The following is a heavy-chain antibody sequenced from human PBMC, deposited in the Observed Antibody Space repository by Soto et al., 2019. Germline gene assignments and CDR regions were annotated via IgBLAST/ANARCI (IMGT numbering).Heavy chain of an antibody. CDR3: ASKEYYDILTGYSYSDYYYYMDV. J-gene: IGHJ6*03. CDR2: IIPILGIA. V-gene: IGHV1-69*02. D-gene: IGHD3-9*01. CDR1: GGTFSSYT. Sequence: GASVKVSCKASGGTFSSYTISWVRQAPGQGLEWMGRIIPILGIANYAQKFQGRVTITADKSTSTAYMELSSLRSEDTAVYYCASKEYYDILTGYSYSDYYYYMDVWGKGTTVTV.